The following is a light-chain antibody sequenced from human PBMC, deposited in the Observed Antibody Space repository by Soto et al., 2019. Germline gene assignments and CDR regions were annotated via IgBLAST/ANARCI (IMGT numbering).Light chain of an antibody. J-gene: IGKJ1*01. CDR1: QDIYRL. CDR2: DAS. CDR3: LQAGAFPLT. Sequence: DIQMTQSPSSVSASIGDRVTITCRASQDIYRLLAWYQQKPGKAPKLLIHDASNLQSGVPSRFSGSGSGTDVTLTISSLQPEDSATYYCLQAGAFPLTLGQGTNVEIK. V-gene: IGKV1-12*01.